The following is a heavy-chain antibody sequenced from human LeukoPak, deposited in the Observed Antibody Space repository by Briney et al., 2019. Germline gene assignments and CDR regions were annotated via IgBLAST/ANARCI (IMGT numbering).Heavy chain of an antibody. Sequence: GASVTVSCTASGGTFSSYSISWVRQAPGQGLEWMGGIIPIFGTANYAQKFQGRVTITADESTSTAYMELSSLRSEDTAVYYCARVEGMVRGVINLFDPWGQGTLVTVSS. D-gene: IGHD3-10*01. CDR1: GGTFSSYS. J-gene: IGHJ5*02. CDR2: IIPIFGTA. CDR3: ARVEGMVRGVINLFDP. V-gene: IGHV1-69*01.